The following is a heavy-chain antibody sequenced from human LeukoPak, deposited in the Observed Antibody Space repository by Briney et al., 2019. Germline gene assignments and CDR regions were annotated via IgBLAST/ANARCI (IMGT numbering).Heavy chain of an antibody. CDR3: ARLWFGESSKNFFDY. CDR2: INPNSGCT. D-gene: IGHD3-10*01. V-gene: IGHV1-2*02. CDR1: GYTFTGYY. Sequence: ASVKVSCKASGYTFTGYYMHWVRQAPGQGLEWMGWINPNSGCTNYAQQFQGRVTMPRDTSISTAYMELSRPISDDTAVYYCARLWFGESSKNFFDYWGQGTLVTVSS. J-gene: IGHJ4*02.